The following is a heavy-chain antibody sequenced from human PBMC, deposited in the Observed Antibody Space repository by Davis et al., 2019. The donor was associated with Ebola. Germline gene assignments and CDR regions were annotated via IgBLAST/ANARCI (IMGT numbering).Heavy chain of an antibody. J-gene: IGHJ5*02. D-gene: IGHD4-17*01. CDR3: AREVDIGDYENRFDP. V-gene: IGHV1-46*01. Sequence: AASVKVSCKASGYTFTSYYVHWVRQAPGQGLEWMGVINPSGGNTNYAQKFQGRVTITADTVTNTAYLELRSLISEDTAVYYCAREVDIGDYENRFDPWGQGTLVTVSS. CDR2: INPSGGNT. CDR1: GYTFTSYY.